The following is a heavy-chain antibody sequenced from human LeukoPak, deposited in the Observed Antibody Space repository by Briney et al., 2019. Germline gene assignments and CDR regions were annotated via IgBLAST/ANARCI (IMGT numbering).Heavy chain of an antibody. CDR2: ISGSGGST. CDR3: ALPNKNYYDSSGYSAYFDY. CDR1: GFTFSSYA. V-gene: IGHV3-23*01. Sequence: GSLRLSCAASGFTFSSYAMSWVRQAPGKGLEWVSAISGSGGSTYSADSVKGRFTISRDNSKNTLCLQMNSLRAEDTAVYYCALPNKNYYDSSGYSAYFDYWGQGTLVTVSS. D-gene: IGHD3-22*01. J-gene: IGHJ4*02.